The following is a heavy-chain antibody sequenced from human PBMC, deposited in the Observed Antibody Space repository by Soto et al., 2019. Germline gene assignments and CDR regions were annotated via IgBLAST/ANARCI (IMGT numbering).Heavy chain of an antibody. D-gene: IGHD6-19*01. CDR2: ISAYNGNT. CDR3: ARDPYSSGWSVDY. Sequence: GDSGKVACNPSGYTFNSYGISWVRHAPGQGLEWMGWISAYNGNTNYAKKLQGRVTMTTDTSTSTAYMELRSLRSEETAVYYCARDPYSSGWSVDYWGQGTLVTVSS. CDR1: GYTFNSYG. J-gene: IGHJ4*02. V-gene: IGHV1-18*01.